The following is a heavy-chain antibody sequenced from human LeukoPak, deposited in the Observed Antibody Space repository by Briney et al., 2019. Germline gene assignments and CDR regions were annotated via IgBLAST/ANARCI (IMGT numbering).Heavy chain of an antibody. Sequence: GGSLRLSCAASGLTVSSNYMPWVRQAPGKGLEWVSVIYCGGSQYYADSVEGRFSISRDNSKNTVYLQMNGLRAEDSAVYYCARDRRYGSGDSCYSGGDYWGQGTLVTVSS. CDR3: ARDRRYGSGDSCYSGGDY. CDR2: IYCGGSQ. CDR1: GLTVSSNY. J-gene: IGHJ4*02. D-gene: IGHD2-15*01. V-gene: IGHV3-53*01.